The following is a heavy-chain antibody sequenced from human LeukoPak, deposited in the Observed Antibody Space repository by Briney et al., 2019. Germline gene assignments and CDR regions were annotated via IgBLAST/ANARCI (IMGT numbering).Heavy chain of an antibody. D-gene: IGHD6-19*01. Sequence: ASVKVSCKASGGTFSSYAISWVRQAPGQGLEWMGGITVFNGKTNYAKKLQGRVPMTTDRSTSTAYMELRSLRSDDTAVYYCARDQGSGWYSGPVYDYYYYMDVWGKGTTVTVSS. J-gene: IGHJ6*03. V-gene: IGHV1-18*01. CDR2: ITVFNGKT. CDR3: ARDQGSGWYSGPVYDYYYYMDV. CDR1: GGTFSSYA.